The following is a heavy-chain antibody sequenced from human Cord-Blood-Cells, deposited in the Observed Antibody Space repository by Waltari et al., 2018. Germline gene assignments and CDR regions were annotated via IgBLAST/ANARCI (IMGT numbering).Heavy chain of an antibody. CDR2: IYYSGST. Sequence: QLQLQESGPGLVKPSETLSLTCTVSGGSISSSSYYWGWIRQPPGKGMEWIGSIYYSGSTYYNPSLRSLFTISADTSKNQFSLKLSSVTAADTALYYCARVKDCRGGSCYMTKRYFDLWGRGTLVTVS. CDR3: ARVKDCRGGSCYMTKRYFDL. D-gene: IGHD2-15*01. CDR1: GGSISSSSYY. J-gene: IGHJ2*01. V-gene: IGHV4-39*01.